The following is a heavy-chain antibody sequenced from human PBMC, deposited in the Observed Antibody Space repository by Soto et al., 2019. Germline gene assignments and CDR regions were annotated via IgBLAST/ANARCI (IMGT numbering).Heavy chain of an antibody. Sequence: QVQLQESGPGLVKSSGTLSLACTVSGDSIRTSNWWSWVRQTPGKGLEWIGEIYSSGTTNFNPSLKSRVSISVDESRNQFSLNLTSVTAADTAVYFCARAPGVVVGTSILSSWFYPWGQGTLVIVSS. CDR1: GDSIRTSNW. J-gene: IGHJ5*02. CDR2: IYSSGTT. V-gene: IGHV4-4*02. CDR3: ARAPGVVVGTSILSSWFYP. D-gene: IGHD2-21*02.